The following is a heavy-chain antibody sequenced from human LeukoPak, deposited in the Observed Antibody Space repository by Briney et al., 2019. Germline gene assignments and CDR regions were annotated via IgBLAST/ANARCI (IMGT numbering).Heavy chain of an antibody. V-gene: IGHV3-48*01. D-gene: IGHD2/OR15-2a*01. CDR3: ARDLHSRIALPGRFDI. Sequence: GGSLRLSCAASGFTFSSYTMNWVRQAPGKGLEWVSSISSSSSTIYYADSVKGRFTISRDNAKNSLYLQMNSLRAEDTAVYYCARDLHSRIALPGRFDIWGQGTMVTVSS. CDR2: ISSSSSTI. J-gene: IGHJ3*02. CDR1: GFTFSSYT.